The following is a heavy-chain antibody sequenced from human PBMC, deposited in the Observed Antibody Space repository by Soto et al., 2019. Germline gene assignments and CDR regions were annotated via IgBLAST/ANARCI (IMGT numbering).Heavy chain of an antibody. D-gene: IGHD5-12*01. CDR2: ISYDGSNK. J-gene: IGHJ6*02. CDR1: GFTFSSYA. Sequence: QVQLVESGGGVVQPGRSLRLSCAASGFTFSSYAMHWVRQAPGKGLEWVAVISYDGSNKYYADSVKGRFTISRDNSKNTLYLQMNSLRAEDTAVYYCARAQEYSGYELNWTLGYYYYGMGVWGQGTTVTVSS. V-gene: IGHV3-30-3*01. CDR3: ARAQEYSGYELNWTLGYYYYGMGV.